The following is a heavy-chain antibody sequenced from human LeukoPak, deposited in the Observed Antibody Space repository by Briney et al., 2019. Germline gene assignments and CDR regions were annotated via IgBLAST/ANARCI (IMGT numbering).Heavy chain of an antibody. CDR1: GYTFTGHY. CDR2: INPNSDGT. D-gene: IGHD2-15*01. CDR3: ARGGTATSSPGDC. Sequence: ASVKVSCKASGYTFTGHYMHWVRQAPGQGLEWMGWINPNSDGTKYAQKFQGRVTMTRDTSISTAYMEVSSLRSDDTAVYYCARGGTATSSPGDCWGQGTLVTVSS. V-gene: IGHV1-2*02. J-gene: IGHJ4*02.